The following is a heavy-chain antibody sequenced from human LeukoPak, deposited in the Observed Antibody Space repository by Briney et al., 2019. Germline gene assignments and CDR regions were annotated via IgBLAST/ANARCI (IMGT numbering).Heavy chain of an antibody. Sequence: GGSLTLSCAASAFTVSSYAMGWARQAPGKGLEWVSAISGSGGSTYYADSVKGRFTISRDNSNNTLYLQMNSLRAEDTAVYYCAKDDQWLGPYYDYMDVWGKGTTVTVSS. CDR2: ISGSGGST. J-gene: IGHJ6*03. V-gene: IGHV3-23*01. D-gene: IGHD6-19*01. CDR3: AKDDQWLGPYYDYMDV. CDR1: AFTVSSYA.